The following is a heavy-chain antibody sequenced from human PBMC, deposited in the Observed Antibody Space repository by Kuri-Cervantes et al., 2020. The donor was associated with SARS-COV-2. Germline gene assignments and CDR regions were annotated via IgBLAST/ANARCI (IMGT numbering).Heavy chain of an antibody. Sequence: GGSLRLSCAASGFTFSSCAMHWVRLAPGKGLEWVAFISYDGSNEYYADSVRGRFTISRDNSNNTLYLQVNSLRAEGTALYYCAKDRVGVLDSWGQGTQVTVSS. CDR3: AKDRVGVLDS. CDR1: GFTFSSCA. CDR2: ISYDGSNE. J-gene: IGHJ5*01. V-gene: IGHV3-30*01. D-gene: IGHD2-21*01.